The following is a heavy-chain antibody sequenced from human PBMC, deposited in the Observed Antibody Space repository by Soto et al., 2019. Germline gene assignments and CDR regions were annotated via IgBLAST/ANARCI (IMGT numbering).Heavy chain of an antibody. Sequence: GGSLRLSCAASGFTFDDYAMHWVRQAPGKGLEWVSGISWNSGSIGYADSVKGRFTISRDDAKNSLYLQMNSLRAEDTALYYCAKVPKKSAYRPGAFDIWGQGTMVTVSS. J-gene: IGHJ3*02. CDR3: AKVPKKSAYRPGAFDI. CDR1: GFTFDDYA. V-gene: IGHV3-9*01. CDR2: ISWNSGSI. D-gene: IGHD1-26*01.